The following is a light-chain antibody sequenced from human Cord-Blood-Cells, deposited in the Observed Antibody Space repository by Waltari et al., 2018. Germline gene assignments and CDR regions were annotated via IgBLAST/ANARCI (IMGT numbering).Light chain of an antibody. J-gene: IGKJ4*01. CDR1: QSISSY. V-gene: IGKV1-39*01. Sequence: DIQMTQSPSSLPASVGDRVTITCRASQSISSYLNWYQQKPGKAPKLLIYAASSLQSGVPSRFSGSGSGTDFTLTISSLQPEDFATYYCRQSYSTPPVTFGGGTKVEIK. CDR3: RQSYSTPPVT. CDR2: AAS.